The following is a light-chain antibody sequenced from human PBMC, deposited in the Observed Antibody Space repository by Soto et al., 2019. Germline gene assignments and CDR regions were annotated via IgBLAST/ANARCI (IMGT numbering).Light chain of an antibody. CDR3: QHHNSYSQT. Sequence: DIQMTQSPPTLSASVGDRVTITCRASQSIRHYLAWYQQMPGKAPKLLIYGASTLKSGVPSRFSGSGFGTEFTLTIISLQPDDFGTYFCQHHNSYSQTFGQGTKVDIK. V-gene: IGKV1-5*01. CDR2: GAS. J-gene: IGKJ1*01. CDR1: QSIRHY.